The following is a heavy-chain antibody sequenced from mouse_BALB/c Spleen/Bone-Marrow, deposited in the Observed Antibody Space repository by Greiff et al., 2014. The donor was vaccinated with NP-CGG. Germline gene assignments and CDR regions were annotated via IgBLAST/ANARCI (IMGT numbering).Heavy chain of an antibody. CDR3: RCYDYTMDY. J-gene: IGHJ4*01. D-gene: IGHD1-1*01. V-gene: IGHV1S22*01. CDR1: GYTFTSYW. CDR2: IYPGSGTI. Sequence: LQQSGSELVRPGASVKLSCKASGYTFTSYWIHWVKQRPGQGLEWTGNIYPGSGTINYDEKFKNKATLTVDTSSSIAHMQLSSLTSEDSAVYYCRCYDYTMDYWGQGTSVTVSS.